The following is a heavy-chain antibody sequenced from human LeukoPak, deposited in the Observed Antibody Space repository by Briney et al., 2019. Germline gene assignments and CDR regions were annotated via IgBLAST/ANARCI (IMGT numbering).Heavy chain of an antibody. CDR3: AKETHERSSSGWPIDH. J-gene: IGHJ4*02. V-gene: IGHV3-73*01. D-gene: IGHD6-19*01. Sequence: PGGSLKLSCAASGFTFSGSAMHWVCQASGKGLEWVGRIRSKANSYATAYAASVKGRFTISRDNSKNTLDLQMNSLRAEDTAVYYCAKETHERSSSGWPIDHWGQGTLVTVSS. CDR2: IRSKANSYAT. CDR1: GFTFSGSA.